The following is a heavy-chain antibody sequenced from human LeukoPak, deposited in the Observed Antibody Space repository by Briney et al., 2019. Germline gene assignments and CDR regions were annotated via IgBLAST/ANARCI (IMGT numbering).Heavy chain of an antibody. V-gene: IGHV1-69*13. CDR1: GGTFSSYA. J-gene: IGHJ3*02. CDR2: IIPIFGTA. CDR3: AREYFGGPLTVDAFDI. Sequence: GASVKVSCKASGGTFSSYAISWVRQAPGQGLEWMGGIIPIFGTANYAQKFQGRVTITADESTSTAYMELSSLRSEDTAVYYCAREYFGGPLTVDAFDIWGQGTMVTVSS. D-gene: IGHD3-10*01.